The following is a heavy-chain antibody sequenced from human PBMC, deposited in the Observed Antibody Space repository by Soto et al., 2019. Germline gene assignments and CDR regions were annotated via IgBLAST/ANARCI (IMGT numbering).Heavy chain of an antibody. CDR2: INPSGGST. D-gene: IGHD6-13*01. CDR3: ASPNTPNSSSWQHESRPYRYYYYGMDV. J-gene: IGHJ6*02. CDR1: GYTFTSYY. V-gene: IGHV1-46*01. Sequence: ASVKVSCKASGYTFTSYYMHWVRQAPGQGLEWMGIINPSGGSTSYAQKFQGRVTMTRDTSTSTVYMELSSLRSEDTAVYYCASPNTPNSSSWQHESRPYRYYYYGMDVWGQGTTVTVSS.